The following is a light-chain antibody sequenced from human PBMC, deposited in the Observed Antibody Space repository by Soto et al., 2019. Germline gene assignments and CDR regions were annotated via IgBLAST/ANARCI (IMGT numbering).Light chain of an antibody. Sequence: EIVMTQSPATLSVSPGERATLSCRASRSLSSDYLAWYQQKPGQAPRLLIYDASNRATGIPARFSGSGSGTEFTLTISSLQSEDFVVYYCQQYNNWPITFGQGTRLEIK. CDR3: QQYNNWPIT. CDR1: RSLSSD. CDR2: DAS. J-gene: IGKJ5*01. V-gene: IGKV3D-15*01.